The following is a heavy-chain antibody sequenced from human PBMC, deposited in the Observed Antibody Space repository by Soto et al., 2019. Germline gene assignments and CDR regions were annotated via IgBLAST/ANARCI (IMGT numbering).Heavy chain of an antibody. CDR3: ARDSYYYGSGSYSPYDY. CDR2: ISAYNGNT. J-gene: IGHJ4*02. V-gene: IGHV1-18*01. Sequence: GASVKVSCKASGYTSTSYGISWVRQAPGQGLEWMGWISAYNGNTNYAQKLQGRVTMTTDTSTSTAYMELRSLRSDDTAVYYCARDSYYYGSGSYSPYDYWGQGTLVTVSS. CDR1: GYTSTSYG. D-gene: IGHD3-10*01.